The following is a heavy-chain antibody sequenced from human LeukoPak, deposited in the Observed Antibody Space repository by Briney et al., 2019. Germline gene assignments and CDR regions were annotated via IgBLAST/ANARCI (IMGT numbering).Heavy chain of an antibody. V-gene: IGHV3-21*01. CDR3: AREFNTVGNFDY. D-gene: IGHD3-10*01. CDR2: IYFTGNYI. CDR1: GFTFSRYS. J-gene: IGHJ4*02. Sequence: GGSLRLSCVTSGFTFSRYSMRWVRQAPGKGLEWVSSIYFTGNYISYADSVKGRFTTSRDNAKNSLYLQMNSLRAEDTAVYYCAREFNTVGNFDYWGQGTLVTVSS.